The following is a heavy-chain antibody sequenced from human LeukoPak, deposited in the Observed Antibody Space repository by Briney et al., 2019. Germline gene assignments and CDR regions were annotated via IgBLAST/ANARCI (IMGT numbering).Heavy chain of an antibody. D-gene: IGHD2-2*01. V-gene: IGHV4-34*01. CDR2: INHSGST. CDR1: GGSFSGYY. J-gene: IGHJ6*03. Sequence: SETLSLTCAVYGGSFSGYYWSWIRQPPGKGLEWIGEINHSGSTNYNPSLKSRVTISVDTSKNQFSLKLSSVTAADTAVYYCARRIAVVPAAAQGGREDYYYMDVWGKGTTVTVSS. CDR3: ARRIAVVPAAAQGGREDYYYMDV.